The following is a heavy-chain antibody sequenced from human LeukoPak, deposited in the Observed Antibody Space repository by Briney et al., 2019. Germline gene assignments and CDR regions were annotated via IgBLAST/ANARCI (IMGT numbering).Heavy chain of an antibody. D-gene: IGHD3-16*01. CDR3: ARWGMIRVTSDAFDI. CDR1: GGSISSSSYY. J-gene: IGHJ3*02. CDR2: IYYSGST. Sequence: SETLSLTCTVSGGSISSSSYYWGWIRQPPGKGLEWIGYIYYSGSTNYNPSLKSRVTISVDTSKNQFSLKLSSVTAADTAVYYCARWGMIRVTSDAFDIWGQGTMVTVSS. V-gene: IGHV4-61*05.